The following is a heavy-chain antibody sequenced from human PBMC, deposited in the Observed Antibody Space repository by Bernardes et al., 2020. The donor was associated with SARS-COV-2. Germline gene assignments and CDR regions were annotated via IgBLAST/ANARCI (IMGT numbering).Heavy chain of an antibody. D-gene: IGHD3-16*01. Sequence: GGSLRLSCVASGFTFRNTWMSWVRQAPGKGLAWVGRIKSKDSGGTADYATPVKGRFRISRDDSRNTLYLDMNSLRSEDTAVYYCTTGFGSGGEEYRGQGTLVTVSS. CDR1: GFTFRNTW. CDR3: TTGFGSGGEEY. V-gene: IGHV3-15*01. CDR2: IKSKDSGGTA. J-gene: IGHJ4*02.